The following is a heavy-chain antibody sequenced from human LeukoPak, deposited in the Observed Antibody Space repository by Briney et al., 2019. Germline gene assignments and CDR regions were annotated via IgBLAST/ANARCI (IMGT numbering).Heavy chain of an antibody. CDR2: ISAYNGNT. CDR1: GYTFTSYG. V-gene: IGHV1-18*01. CDR3: ARSSIYDILTGYLED. D-gene: IGHD3-9*01. Sequence: ASMKVSCKASGYTFTSYGISWVRQAPGQGLEWMGWISAYNGNTNYAQKLQGRVTMTTDTSTSTAYMELRSLRSDDTAVYYCARSSIYDILTGYLEDWGQGTLVTVSS. J-gene: IGHJ4*02.